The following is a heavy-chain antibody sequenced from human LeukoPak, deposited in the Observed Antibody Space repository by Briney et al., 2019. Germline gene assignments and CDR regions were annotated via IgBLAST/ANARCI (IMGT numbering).Heavy chain of an antibody. Sequence: GGSLRLSCAASGFTFSRYWMYWVRHAPGKGLWVSRIKSDGSNTTYADSVKGRFTISRDNAKNTLYLQMNSLRAEDTAVYYCASGPHRINYYGDLPSDVFDIWGQGTMVTVSS. J-gene: IGHJ3*02. V-gene: IGHV3-74*01. CDR1: GFTFSRYW. CDR2: IKSDGSNT. CDR3: ASGPHRINYYGDLPSDVFDI. D-gene: IGHD4-17*01.